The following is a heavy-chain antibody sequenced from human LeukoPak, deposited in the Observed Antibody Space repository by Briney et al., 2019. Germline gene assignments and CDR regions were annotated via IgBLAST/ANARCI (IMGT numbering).Heavy chain of an antibody. V-gene: IGHV5-10-1*01. Sequence: GESLKISCNGSGYSFTSNWISWVSQMPGKGLEWMGRIDPSDSHINYSPSFQGHVTISVDKSISTAYLQWSSLRASDTAMYYCARQGRGSYRRDFDYWGQGTLVTVSS. CDR2: IDPSDSHI. D-gene: IGHD1-26*01. J-gene: IGHJ4*02. CDR1: GYSFTSNW. CDR3: ARQGRGSYRRDFDY.